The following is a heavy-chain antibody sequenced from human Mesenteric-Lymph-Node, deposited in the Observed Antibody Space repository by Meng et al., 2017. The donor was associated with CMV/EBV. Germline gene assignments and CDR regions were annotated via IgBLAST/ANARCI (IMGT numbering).Heavy chain of an antibody. CDR2: VCNSENL. CDR3: ARDLNNYDGNEGVDY. Sequence: ICRSCGWHWVGKSPEKRVERYETVCNSENLNFNPCLKSRVNMSVDKSKIQFSLRLASVTAADTAVYYCARDLNNYDGNEGVDYWGQGTLVTVSS. V-gene: IGHV4-4*02. CDR1: ICRSCG. J-gene: IGHJ4*02. D-gene: IGHD4-23*01.